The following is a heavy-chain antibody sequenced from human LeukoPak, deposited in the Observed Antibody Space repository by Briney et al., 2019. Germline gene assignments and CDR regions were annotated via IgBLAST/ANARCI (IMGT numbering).Heavy chain of an antibody. V-gene: IGHV4-34*01. CDR1: GGSFSGYY. Sequence: PETLSLTCAVYGGSFSGYYWSWIRQPPGKGLEWIGEINHSGSTNYNPSLKSRVTISVDTSKNQFSLKLSSVTAADTAVYYCARGRIAAAGPHYWGQGTLVTVSS. CDR3: ARGRIAAAGPHY. D-gene: IGHD6-13*01. J-gene: IGHJ4*02. CDR2: INHSGST.